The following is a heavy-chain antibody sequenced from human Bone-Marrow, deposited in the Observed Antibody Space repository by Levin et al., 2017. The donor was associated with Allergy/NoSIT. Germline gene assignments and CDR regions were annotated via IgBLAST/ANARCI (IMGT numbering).Heavy chain of an antibody. D-gene: IGHD5-12*01. J-gene: IGHJ5*02. CDR3: AREWVDIVATTVWNWFDP. Sequence: GGSLRLSCAASGFTFSSYWMSWVRQAPGKGLEWVANIKQDGSEKYYVDSVKGRFTISRDNAKNSLYLQMNNLRAEDTAVYYCAREWVDIVATTVWNWFDPWGQGTLVTVSS. CDR2: IKQDGSEK. CDR1: GFTFSSYW. V-gene: IGHV3-7*04.